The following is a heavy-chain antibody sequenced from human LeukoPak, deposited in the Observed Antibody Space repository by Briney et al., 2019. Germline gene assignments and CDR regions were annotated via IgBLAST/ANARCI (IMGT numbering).Heavy chain of an antibody. CDR1: GYTFTSYG. V-gene: IGHV1-18*04. J-gene: IGHJ5*02. CDR3: ARDLEWITMVRGVSNWFDP. D-gene: IGHD3-10*01. CDR2: ISAYNGNT. Sequence: ASVKVSCKASGYTFTSYGISWVRQAPGQGLEWMGWISAYNGNTNYAQKLQGRVTMTTDTSTSTAYMELRSLRSDDTAVYYCARDLEWITMVRGVSNWFDPWGQRTLVTVSS.